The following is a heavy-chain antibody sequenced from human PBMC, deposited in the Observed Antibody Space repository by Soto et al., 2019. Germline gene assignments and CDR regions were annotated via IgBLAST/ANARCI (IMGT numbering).Heavy chain of an antibody. CDR2: ISAYNGNT. CDR3: ARETADYYDFWSGYHAAMDV. J-gene: IGHJ6*02. CDR1: GYTFTSYG. V-gene: IGHV1-18*01. Sequence: GASVKVSCKASGYTFTSYGISWLRQAPGQGLEWMGWISAYNGNTNYAQKLQGRVTMTTDTSTSTAYMELRSLRSDDTAVYYCARETADYYDFWSGYHAAMDVWG. D-gene: IGHD3-3*01.